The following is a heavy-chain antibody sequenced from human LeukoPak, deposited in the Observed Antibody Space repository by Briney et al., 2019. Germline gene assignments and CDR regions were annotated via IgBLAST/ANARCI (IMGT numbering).Heavy chain of an antibody. CDR2: IYHSGST. J-gene: IGHJ4*02. CDR3: ARSDGSSWYYFDY. Sequence: SETLSLTCTVSGYSISSGYYWGWIRQPPGKGLEWIGSIYHSGSTYYNPSLKSRVTISVDTSKNQFSLKLSSVTAADTAVYYCARSDGSSWYYFDYWGQRTLVTVSS. V-gene: IGHV4-38-2*02. D-gene: IGHD6-13*01. CDR1: GYSISSGYY.